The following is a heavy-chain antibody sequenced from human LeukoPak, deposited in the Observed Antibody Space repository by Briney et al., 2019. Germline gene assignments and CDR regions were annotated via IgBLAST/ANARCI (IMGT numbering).Heavy chain of an antibody. J-gene: IGHJ4*02. V-gene: IGHV3-23*01. CDR1: GFTFSSYW. CDR2: ISGSGGST. D-gene: IGHD1-26*01. CDR3: AKGASGSYYVPIDY. Sequence: PGGSLRLSCAASGFTFSSYWMSWVRQAPGKGLEWVSAISGSGGSTYYADSVKGRFTISRDNSKNTLYLQMNSLRAEDTAVYYCAKGASGSYYVPIDYWGQGTLVTVSS.